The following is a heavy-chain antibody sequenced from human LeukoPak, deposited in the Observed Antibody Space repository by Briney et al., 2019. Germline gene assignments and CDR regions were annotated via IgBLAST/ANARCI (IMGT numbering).Heavy chain of an antibody. CDR1: GGSISSYY. J-gene: IGHJ4*02. Sequence: SETLSLTCTVSGGSISSYYRNWIRQPPGKGLEWIGYIYYSGSTNYNPSLKSRVTISLDTSKNQFSLKLSSVTAADTAVYYCARVADHYYDRQFDYWGQGTLVTVSS. CDR3: ARVADHYYDRQFDY. CDR2: IYYSGST. D-gene: IGHD3-22*01. V-gene: IGHV4-59*01.